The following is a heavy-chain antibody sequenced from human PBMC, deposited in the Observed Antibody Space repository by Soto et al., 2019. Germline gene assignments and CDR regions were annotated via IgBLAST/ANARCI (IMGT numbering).Heavy chain of an antibody. V-gene: IGHV3-23*01. CDR3: AKGVRRTGTTGFDP. Sequence: PGGSLRLSCAASGFTFSSYAMSWVRQAPGKGLEWVSAISGSGDSTYYADSVKGRFTISRDNSKNTLYLQMNSLRAEDTAVYYCAKGVRRTGTTGFDPWGQGTLVTVSS. CDR2: ISGSGDST. D-gene: IGHD1-1*01. J-gene: IGHJ5*02. CDR1: GFTFSSYA.